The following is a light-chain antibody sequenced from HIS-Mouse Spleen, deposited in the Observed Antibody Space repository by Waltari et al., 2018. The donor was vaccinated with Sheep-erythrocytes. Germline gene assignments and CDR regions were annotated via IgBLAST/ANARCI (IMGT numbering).Light chain of an antibody. CDR2: YVS. CDR3: CSYAGSYNHV. J-gene: IGLJ1*01. CDR1: SSDVGGYNY. V-gene: IGLV2-11*01. Sequence: QSALTQPRSVSGSPGQSVTISCTGTSSDVGGYNYVPWYQQHPGKAPKLMIYYVSKPPSWVPDRFSCSKSANTASLTISGLQAEDEADYYCCSYAGSYNHVFATGTKVTVL.